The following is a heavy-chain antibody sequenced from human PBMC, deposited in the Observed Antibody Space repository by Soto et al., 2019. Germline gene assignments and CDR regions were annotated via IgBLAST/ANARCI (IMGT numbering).Heavy chain of an antibody. J-gene: IGHJ3*02. CDR2: ISGSGGST. CDR1: GFTFSSYA. Sequence: EVQLLESGGGLVQPGGSLRLSCAASGFTFSSYAMSWGRQAPGKGLEWVSAISGSGGSTYYADSVKGRFTISRDNSKNSLYLQMNSLRAEDTALYYCAKVQSRTGTTGIDAFDIWGQGTMVTVSS. CDR3: AKVQSRTGTTGIDAFDI. V-gene: IGHV3-23*01. D-gene: IGHD1-1*01.